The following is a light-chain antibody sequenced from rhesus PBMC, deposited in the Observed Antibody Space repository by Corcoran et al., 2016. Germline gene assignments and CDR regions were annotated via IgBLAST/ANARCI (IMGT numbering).Light chain of an antibody. CDR1: QSLLYSSNNKNY. Sequence: DIVMTQSPDSLAVSLGERVTINCKSSQSLLYSSNNKNYLAWYQQKPGQAPKLLIYWASTRESGVPKRFRGSGSGTDFTLTISGLQAEDVAVYYCQQYYSSPYSFGQGTKVEIK. CDR3: QQYYSSPYS. V-gene: IGKV4-1*01. CDR2: WAS. J-gene: IGKJ2*01.